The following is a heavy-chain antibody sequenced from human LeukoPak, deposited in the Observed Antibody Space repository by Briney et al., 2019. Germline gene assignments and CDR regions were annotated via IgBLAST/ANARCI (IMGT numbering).Heavy chain of an antibody. Sequence: GGSLRLSCAASGFTFSTSGMHWVRQAPGKGLEWVAFIRYDGSNKYYGDSVKGRFTISRDNSKNTLYLQMNSLRAEDTAVYYCAKGIAIVSATGVDYWGQGTLVTVSS. D-gene: IGHD2-21*01. V-gene: IGHV3-30*02. CDR3: AKGIAIVSATGVDY. CDR1: GFTFSTSG. J-gene: IGHJ4*02. CDR2: IRYDGSNK.